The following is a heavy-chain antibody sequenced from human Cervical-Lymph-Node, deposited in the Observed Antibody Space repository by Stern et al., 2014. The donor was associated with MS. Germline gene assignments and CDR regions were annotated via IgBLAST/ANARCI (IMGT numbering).Heavy chain of an antibody. V-gene: IGHV4-31*03. CDR3: ASGSGPILPHWYFDL. D-gene: IGHD3-10*01. CDR1: GGSINTAGYY. J-gene: IGHJ2*01. Sequence: QLQLQESGPGLVKPSQTLSLTCTVSGGSINTAGYYWSWIRQDAGKGLEWIGYIYYNGSPYANPSLKSRVTISSDTSKNQVFLELRSVTAADTAVYYCASGSGPILPHWYFDLWGRGTLVTVSS. CDR2: IYYNGSP.